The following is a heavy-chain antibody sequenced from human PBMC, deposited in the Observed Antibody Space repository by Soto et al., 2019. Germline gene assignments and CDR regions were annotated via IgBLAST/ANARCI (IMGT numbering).Heavy chain of an antibody. J-gene: IGHJ4*02. CDR2: IIPIFGTA. Sequence: QVQLVQSGAEVKKPGSSVKVSCKASGGTFSSYAISWVRQAPGQGLEWMGGIIPIFGTANYAQKFQGRVTITADESTSTACMGLSRLRTEDTAGYYCARGARVPAAGGIDYWGQGTLVTASS. CDR3: ARGARVPAAGGIDY. V-gene: IGHV1-69*12. D-gene: IGHD2-2*01. CDR1: GGTFSSYA.